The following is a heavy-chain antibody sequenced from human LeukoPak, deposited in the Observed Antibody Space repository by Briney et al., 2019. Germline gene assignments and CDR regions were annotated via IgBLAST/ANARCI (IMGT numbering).Heavy chain of an antibody. CDR2: ISSGSTSI. J-gene: IGHJ3*01. V-gene: IGHV3-21*01. Sequence: GGPRRLPSPPSGLTFSTSTIHWAARAQGKGPKWVSSISSGSTSIHYVDSVKGRFTISRDNAKNSLYLQMYSLGAEDTAVYYCARRARDAFDLWGQGTMVTVSS. CDR3: ARRARDAFDL. D-gene: IGHD4/OR15-4a*01. CDR1: GLTFSTST.